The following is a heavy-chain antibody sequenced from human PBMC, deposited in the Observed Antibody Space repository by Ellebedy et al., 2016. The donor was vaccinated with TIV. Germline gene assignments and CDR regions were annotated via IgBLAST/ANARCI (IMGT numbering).Heavy chain of an antibody. J-gene: IGHJ5*02. V-gene: IGHV3-23*01. D-gene: IGHD3-22*01. CDR2: ISGSGESA. Sequence: GESLKISCAASGFTFSAYAMSWVRQAPGKGLEWVSSISGSGESAYYADSVKGRFTISRDNSKNTLYLQMNSLRAEDTAVYYCAKDFEGAYYYDEGFDPWGQGTLVTVSS. CDR1: GFTFSAYA. CDR3: AKDFEGAYYYDEGFDP.